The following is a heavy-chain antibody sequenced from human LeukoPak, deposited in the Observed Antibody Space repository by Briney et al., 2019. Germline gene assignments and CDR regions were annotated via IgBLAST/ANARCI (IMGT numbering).Heavy chain of an antibody. CDR3: AKDGRDYDFWSGYSDY. CDR1: GFTFSSYA. CDR2: ISGSGSST. Sequence: GGSLRLSCAASGFTFSSYAMSWVRQAPGKGLEWVSTISGSGSSTYCADSVKGRFTISRDNSKKTLYLQMNSLRAEDTAVYYCAKDGRDYDFWSGYSDYWGQGTLVTVSS. D-gene: IGHD3-3*01. J-gene: IGHJ4*02. V-gene: IGHV3-23*01.